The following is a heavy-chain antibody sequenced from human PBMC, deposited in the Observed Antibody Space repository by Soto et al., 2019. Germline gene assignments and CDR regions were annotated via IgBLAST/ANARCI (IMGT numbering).Heavy chain of an antibody. V-gene: IGHV1-2*04. D-gene: IGHD1-1*01. Sequence: ASVKVSCKASGYTFTGYYMHWVRQAPGQGLEWMGWINPNSGGTNYAQKFQGWVTMTRDTSISTAYMELSRLRSDDTAVYYCARDGPAGGSAHHWDAFDIWGQGTMVTVSS. J-gene: IGHJ3*02. CDR1: GYTFTGYY. CDR3: ARDGPAGGSAHHWDAFDI. CDR2: INPNSGGT.